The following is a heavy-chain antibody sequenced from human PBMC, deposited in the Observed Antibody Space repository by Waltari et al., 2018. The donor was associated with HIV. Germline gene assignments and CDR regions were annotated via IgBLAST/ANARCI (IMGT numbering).Heavy chain of an antibody. CDR2: LRFEGTNE. Sequence: QVNLVESGGGVVQPGGSLRLSCAASTFTFPDHRMPWARQAPGKGLWWVAFLRFEGTNEYYAESVKRRFTGSRDNSKYMVYLQMNSLTPEDSAVYYCAQDGATAASRGDYFRFWGQGTLVTVSS. V-gene: IGHV3-30*02. CDR1: TFTFPDHR. CDR3: AQDGATAASRGDYFRF. J-gene: IGHJ4*02. D-gene: IGHD6-13*01.